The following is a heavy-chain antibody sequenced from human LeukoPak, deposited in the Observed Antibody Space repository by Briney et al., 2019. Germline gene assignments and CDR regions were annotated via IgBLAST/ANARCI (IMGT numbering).Heavy chain of an antibody. Sequence: GGSLRLSCAASGITFSNAWMSWVRQAPGKGLEWVGRIKSKTEGGTTDYAAHVKGRFTISRDDSKNTLFLQMNSLKTEDTAVYYCTTAVLAAAGGRRFDPWGQGTLVTVSS. CDR2: IKSKTEGGTT. CDR1: GITFSNAW. CDR3: TTAVLAAAGGRRFDP. V-gene: IGHV3-15*01. J-gene: IGHJ5*02. D-gene: IGHD6-13*01.